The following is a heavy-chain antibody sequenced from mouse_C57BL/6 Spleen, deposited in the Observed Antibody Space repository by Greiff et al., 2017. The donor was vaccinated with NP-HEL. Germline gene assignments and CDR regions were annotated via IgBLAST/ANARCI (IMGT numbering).Heavy chain of an antibody. J-gene: IGHJ2*01. Sequence: EVKLMESGGGLVKPGGSLKLSCAASGFTFSDYGMHWVRQAPEKGLEWVAYISSGSSTFYYADTVKGRFTISRDNAKNTLFLQMTSLRSEDTAMYYCARRRAPAGYFDYWGQGTTLTVSS. CDR2: ISSGSSTF. CDR1: GFTFSDYG. V-gene: IGHV5-17*01. CDR3: ARRRAPAGYFDY. D-gene: IGHD3-3*01.